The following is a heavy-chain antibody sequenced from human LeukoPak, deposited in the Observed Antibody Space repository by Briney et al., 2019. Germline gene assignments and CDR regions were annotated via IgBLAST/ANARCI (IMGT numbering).Heavy chain of an antibody. CDR1: GGSISSDY. CDR3: ARHVRGDWYFDL. D-gene: IGHD3-16*01. Sequence: SETLSLTCTVSGGSISSDYWSWIRQPPRKGLEWIGYIYYSGSTNYNPSLKTRITISVDTSKNQFSLKLSSVTAADTAVYYCARHVRGDWYFDLWGLGTLVTVSS. J-gene: IGHJ2*01. V-gene: IGHV4-59*08. CDR2: IYYSGST.